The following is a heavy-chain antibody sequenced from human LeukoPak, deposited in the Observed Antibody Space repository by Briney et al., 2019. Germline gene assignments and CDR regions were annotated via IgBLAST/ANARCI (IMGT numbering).Heavy chain of an antibody. CDR1: GGTFSSYA. CDR3: AREGYDSSGYYYPSSDAFDI. Sequence: SVNVSCKASGGTFSSYAISWVRQAPGQGLEWMGGIIPIFGTANYAQKFQGRVTITADESTSTAYMELSSLRSEDTAVYYCAREGYDSSGYYYPSSDAFDIWGQGTMITVSS. CDR2: IIPIFGTA. D-gene: IGHD3-22*01. J-gene: IGHJ3*02. V-gene: IGHV1-69*01.